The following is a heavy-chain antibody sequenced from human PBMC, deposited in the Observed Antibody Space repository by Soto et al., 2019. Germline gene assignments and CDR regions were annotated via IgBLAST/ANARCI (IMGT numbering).Heavy chain of an antibody. CDR2: ISAYNGNT. Sequence: ASVKVSCKASGGTFSSYAISWVRQAPGQGLEWMGWISAYNGNTNYAQTLRGRVTMTTDTSTTTAYMELSNLRTDDTAVYYCAREDDAFDLWGQGTMVTVSS. CDR1: GGTFSSYA. CDR3: AREDDAFDL. J-gene: IGHJ3*01. V-gene: IGHV1-18*01.